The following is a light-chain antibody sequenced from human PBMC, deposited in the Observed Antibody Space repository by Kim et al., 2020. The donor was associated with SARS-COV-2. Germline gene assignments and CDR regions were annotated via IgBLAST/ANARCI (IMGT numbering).Light chain of an antibody. J-gene: IGLJ3*02. CDR1: VLAKRY. Sequence: VTTGKTARHTCYGDVLAKRYIRWFQKKPGQAPLLVIYKDSARPSGIPGRFSGSSSGTTVTLTISGAQVEDEADYYCYSAADNNWVFGGGTQLTVL. CDR2: KDS. CDR3: YSAADNNWV. V-gene: IGLV3-27*01.